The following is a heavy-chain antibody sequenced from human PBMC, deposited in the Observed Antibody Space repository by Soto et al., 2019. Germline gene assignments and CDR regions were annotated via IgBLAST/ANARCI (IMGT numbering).Heavy chain of an antibody. CDR3: AHRVLRTVFGLVTTTAIYFDF. J-gene: IGHJ4*02. CDR2: IYWDDDK. CDR1: GFSLSTSGVG. D-gene: IGHD3-3*01. Sequence: SGPTLVNPTQTLTLTCTFSGFSLSTSGVGVGWIRQSPGKAPEWLALIYWDDDKRYSPSLKSRLTITKYTSKNQVVLTMANLDPADTATYYCAHRVLRTVFGLVTTTAIYFDFWGQGTPVTVSS. V-gene: IGHV2-5*02.